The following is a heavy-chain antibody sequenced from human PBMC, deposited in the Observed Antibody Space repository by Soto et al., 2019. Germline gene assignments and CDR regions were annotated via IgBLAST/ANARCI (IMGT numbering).Heavy chain of an antibody. CDR1: GGTFSSYA. CDR3: ARCEAEFGESNQNLYYFDR. D-gene: IGHD3-10*01. V-gene: IGHV1-69*06. CDR2: IIPIFGTA. J-gene: IGHJ4*02. Sequence: QVQLVQSGAEVKKPGSSVKVSCKASGGTFSSYAISWVRQAPGQALEWMGGIIPIFGTANYVQKFQGRVTITADRSTNTAYIELSSLRSEDTAVYYCARCEAEFGESNQNLYYFDRWGQGTLVTVSS.